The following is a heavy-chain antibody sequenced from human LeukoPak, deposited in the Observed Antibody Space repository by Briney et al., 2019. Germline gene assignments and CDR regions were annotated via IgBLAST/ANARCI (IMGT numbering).Heavy chain of an antibody. V-gene: IGHV1-3*01. CDR1: GYTFTSYG. D-gene: IGHD3-22*01. Sequence: ASVKVSCKTSGYTFTSYGMHWVRQDPGQSLEWMGWINGGNGNTKYSEKFQGRVTIIRDTSASTAYMELSSLRSEDTAVYYCARVPLHDDSGHYYPHWGQGTLVTVSS. CDR2: INGGNGNT. CDR3: ARVPLHDDSGHYYPH. J-gene: IGHJ1*01.